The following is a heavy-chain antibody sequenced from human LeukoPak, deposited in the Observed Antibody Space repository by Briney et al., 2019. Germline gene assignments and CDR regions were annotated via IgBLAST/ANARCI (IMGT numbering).Heavy chain of an antibody. V-gene: IGHV4-39*01. CDR1: GGSISSSSYY. CDR2: IYYSGST. D-gene: IGHD2-2*01. Sequence: SETLSLTCTVSGGSISSSSYYWGWIRQPPGKGLEWIGIIYYSGSTYYNPSLKSRLTITVDTSKNQFSLKLSSVTATDTAVYYCARRGYCSSTSCYEYWFDPWGQGTLVTVSS. J-gene: IGHJ5*02. CDR3: ARRGYCSSTSCYEYWFDP.